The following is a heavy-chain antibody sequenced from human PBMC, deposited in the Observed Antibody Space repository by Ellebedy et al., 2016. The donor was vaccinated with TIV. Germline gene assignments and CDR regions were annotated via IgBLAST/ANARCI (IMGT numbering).Heavy chain of an antibody. V-gene: IGHV1-69*06. CDR2: IIPVFGTT. CDR3: ARESGTSY. J-gene: IGHJ4*02. CDR1: GDTFSSYT. Sequence: SVKVSCXASGDTFSSYTISWVRQAPGQGLEWMGGIIPVFGTTNYAQKFQGRVTITADKSTSTAYMELSSLRPDDTAVYYCARESGTSYWGQGTRVTVSS. D-gene: IGHD3-10*01.